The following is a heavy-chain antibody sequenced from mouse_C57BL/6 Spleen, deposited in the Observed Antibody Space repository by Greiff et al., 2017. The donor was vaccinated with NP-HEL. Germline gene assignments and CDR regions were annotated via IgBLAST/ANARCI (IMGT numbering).Heavy chain of an antibody. CDR2: IHPNSGST. CDR1: GYTFTSYW. D-gene: IGHD2-4*01. V-gene: IGHV1-64*01. J-gene: IGHJ3*01. CDR3: ARGYDYDGSWFAY. Sequence: QVQLQQPGAELVKPGASVKLSCKASGYTFTSYWMHWVKQRPGQGLEWIGMIHPNSGSTNYNEKFKSKATLTVDKSSSTAYMQRSSLTSEDSAVYYCARGYDYDGSWFAYWGQGTLVTVSA.